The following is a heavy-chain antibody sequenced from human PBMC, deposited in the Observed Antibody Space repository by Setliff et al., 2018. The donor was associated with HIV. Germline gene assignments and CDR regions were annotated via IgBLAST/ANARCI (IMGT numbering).Heavy chain of an antibody. CDR1: RGTFSSYA. CDR2: IIPMFDAP. D-gene: IGHD6-13*01. Sequence: SVKVSCKTSRGTFSSYAISWVRQAPGQGLEWMGGIIPMFDAPNYTQKFQGRVTITADESTSTAYMELSSLRSEDSAVYFCARPIRAAAGNDAFHVWGQGTMVTVSS. V-gene: IGHV1-69*13. J-gene: IGHJ3*01. CDR3: ARPIRAAAGNDAFHV.